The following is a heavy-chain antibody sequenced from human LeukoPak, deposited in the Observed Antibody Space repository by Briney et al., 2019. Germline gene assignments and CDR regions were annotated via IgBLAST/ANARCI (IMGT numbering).Heavy chain of an antibody. D-gene: IGHD3-3*01. CDR1: GFTFSSYA. V-gene: IGHV3-23*01. CDR2: ISGSGGST. Sequence: QPGGSLRLSCAASGFTFSSYAMSWVRQAPGKGLEWVSAISGSGGSTYYADSVKGRFTISRDNSKNTLYLQMNNVRADDTAVYYCAKCGEGIIWSGGYFGDYWGQGILVTVSS. CDR3: AKCGEGIIWSGGYFGDY. J-gene: IGHJ4*02.